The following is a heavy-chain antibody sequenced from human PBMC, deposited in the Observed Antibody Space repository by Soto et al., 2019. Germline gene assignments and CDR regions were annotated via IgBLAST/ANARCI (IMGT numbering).Heavy chain of an antibody. J-gene: IGHJ6*02. CDR3: ARDRGSIAAAGPTPPNPGQYGMDP. D-gene: IGHD6-13*01. V-gene: IGHV1-69*01. Sequence: QVQLVQSGAEVKKPGSSVKVSCKASGGTFSSYAISWVRQAPGQGLEWMGGIIPIFGTANYAQKFQGRVTRTADESTSTAYMELSSLRSEDTAVYYWARDRGSIAAAGPTPPNPGQYGMDPWGQGTTVTVSS. CDR2: IIPIFGTA. CDR1: GGTFSSYA.